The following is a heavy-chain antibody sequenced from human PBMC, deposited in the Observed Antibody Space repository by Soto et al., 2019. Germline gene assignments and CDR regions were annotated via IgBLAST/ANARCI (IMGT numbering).Heavy chain of an antibody. V-gene: IGHV1-69*13. CDR1: GGTFSSYA. D-gene: IGHD6-19*01. Sequence: SVKVSCKASGGTFSSYAISWLRQAPGQGLEWMGGIIPIFGTANYAQKFQGRVTITADESTSTAYMELSSLRAGDSAKYYCAKEGTSGLYYFDYWGPGTLVTVSS. J-gene: IGHJ4*02. CDR2: IIPIFGTA. CDR3: AKEGTSGLYYFDY.